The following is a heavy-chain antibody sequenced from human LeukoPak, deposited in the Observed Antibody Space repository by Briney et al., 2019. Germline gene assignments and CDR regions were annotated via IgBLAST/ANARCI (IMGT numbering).Heavy chain of an antibody. CDR3: ARGEGIESSGWSPGYNWFDP. V-gene: IGHV1-2*02. CDR2: INPNSGGT. Sequence: ASVKVSCKASGYTFTGYYMHWVRQAPGQGLEWMGWINPNSGGTNYAQKFQGRVTMTRDTSISTAYMELSRLRSDDTAVYYCARGEGIESSGWSPGYNWFDPWGQGTLVTASS. J-gene: IGHJ5*02. D-gene: IGHD6-19*01. CDR1: GYTFTGYY.